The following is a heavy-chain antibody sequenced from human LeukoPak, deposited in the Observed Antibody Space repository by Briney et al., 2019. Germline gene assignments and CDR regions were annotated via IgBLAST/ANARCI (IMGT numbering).Heavy chain of an antibody. J-gene: IGHJ6*03. D-gene: IGHD1-7*01. CDR1: GFTFSSYG. V-gene: IGHV3-30*02. Sequence: SGGSLRLSCAASGFTFSSYGMHWVRQAPGKGLEWVAFIRYDGSNKYYADSVKGRFTISRDNAKNSLYLQMNSLRAEDTAVYYCARDSRNYGYYYYMDVWGKGTTVTVSS. CDR3: ARDSRNYGYYYYMDV. CDR2: IRYDGSNK.